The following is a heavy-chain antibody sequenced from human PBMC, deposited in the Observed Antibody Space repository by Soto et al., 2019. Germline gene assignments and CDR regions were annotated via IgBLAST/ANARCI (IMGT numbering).Heavy chain of an antibody. D-gene: IGHD6-13*01. V-gene: IGHV4-39*01. CDR3: ARLPAGTTFDY. CDR2: IYYSGST. Sequence: QLQLQESGPGLVKPSETLSLTCTVSGGSISSSSYYWGWIRQPPGKVLEWIGSIYYSGSTYYNPSLKSRVTISVDTSKNQFSLKLSSVTAADTAVYYCARLPAGTTFDYWGQGTLVTVSS. CDR1: GGSISSSSYY. J-gene: IGHJ4*02.